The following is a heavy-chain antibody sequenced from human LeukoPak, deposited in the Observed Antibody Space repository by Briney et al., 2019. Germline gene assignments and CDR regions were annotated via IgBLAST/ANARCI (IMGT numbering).Heavy chain of an antibody. J-gene: IGHJ4*02. V-gene: IGHV3-21*01. CDR1: GFTFSSYS. D-gene: IGHD6-13*01. CDR2: ISSSSSYI. CDR3: ARDLRVAAAAYRPDY. Sequence: GGSLRLSCAASGFTFSSYSMNWVRQAPGKGLEWVSSISSSSSYIYYADSVKGRFTISRDNAKNSLYLQMNSLRAEDTAVYYCARDLRVAAAAYRPDYWGQGTLVTVSS.